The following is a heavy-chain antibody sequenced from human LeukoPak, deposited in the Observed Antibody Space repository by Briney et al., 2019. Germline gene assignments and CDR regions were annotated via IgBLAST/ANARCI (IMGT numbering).Heavy chain of an antibody. Sequence: ASVKVSCKVSGYTLTELSMHWVRQAPGKGLEWMGGFDPEDGETIYAQKFQGRVTMTTDTSTSTAYMELRSLRSDDTAVYYCARCLGPAATTYYYYYYMDVWGKGTTVTVSS. V-gene: IGHV1-24*01. CDR3: ARCLGPAATTYYYYYYMDV. CDR2: FDPEDGET. D-gene: IGHD2-2*01. J-gene: IGHJ6*03. CDR1: GYTLTELS.